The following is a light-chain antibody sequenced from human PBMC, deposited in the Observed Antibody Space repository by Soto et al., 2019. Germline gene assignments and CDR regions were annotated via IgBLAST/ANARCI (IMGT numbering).Light chain of an antibody. CDR3: SSYTTSAPYV. J-gene: IGLJ1*01. CDR1: SSDVGAYNF. CDR2: EVT. Sequence: QSALTQPASVSGSPGQSITISCTGTSSDVGAYNFVSWYQHHPGRAPKLIIYEVTIRPSGVSNRFSGSNSDNTSPLTTSGLHAEDEAYYYCSSYTTSAPYVFGSGTKLTVL. V-gene: IGLV2-14*01.